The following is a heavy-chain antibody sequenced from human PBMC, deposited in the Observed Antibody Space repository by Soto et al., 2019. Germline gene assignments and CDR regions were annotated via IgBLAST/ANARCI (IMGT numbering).Heavy chain of an antibody. V-gene: IGHV5-10-1*01. Sequence: PGESLKISCKGSGYSFTSYWISWVRQMPGKGLEWMGRIDPSDSYTNYSPSFQGHVTISADKSISTAYLQRSSLKASDTAMYYCARRSGEIAAAGNYYYYGMDVWGQGTTVTVSS. CDR2: IDPSDSYT. J-gene: IGHJ6*02. CDR1: GYSFTSYW. CDR3: ARRSGEIAAAGNYYYYGMDV. D-gene: IGHD6-13*01.